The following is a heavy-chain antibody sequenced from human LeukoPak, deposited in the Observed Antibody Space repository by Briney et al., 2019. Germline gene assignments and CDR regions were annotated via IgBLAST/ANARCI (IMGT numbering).Heavy chain of an antibody. V-gene: IGHV1-8*01. CDR3: ARGRGITMIVVVSNNWFDP. CDR1: GYTFTSYD. CDR2: MNPNSGNT. Sequence: ASVKVSCKASGYTFTSYDINWVRQATGQGLEWMGWMNPNSGNTGYAQKFQGRVTMTRTTSISTAYMELSSLRSEDTAVYYCARGRGITMIVVVSNNWFDPWGQGTLVTVSS. J-gene: IGHJ5*02. D-gene: IGHD3-22*01.